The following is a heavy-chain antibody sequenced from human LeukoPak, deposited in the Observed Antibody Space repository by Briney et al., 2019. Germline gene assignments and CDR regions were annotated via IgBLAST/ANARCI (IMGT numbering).Heavy chain of an antibody. Sequence: ASVKVSCKASGYTFTSYGISWVRQAPGQGLEWMGWISAYNGNTNYAQKLQGRVTMTTDTSTSTAYMELRSLRSDDTAVYYCARTYRVWSSGWSVFDYWGQGTLVTVSS. V-gene: IGHV1-18*01. CDR1: GYTFTSYG. CDR3: ARTYRVWSSGWSVFDY. D-gene: IGHD6-19*01. J-gene: IGHJ4*02. CDR2: ISAYNGNT.